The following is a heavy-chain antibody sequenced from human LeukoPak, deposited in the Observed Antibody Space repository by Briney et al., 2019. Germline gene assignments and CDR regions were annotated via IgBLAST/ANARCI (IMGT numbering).Heavy chain of an antibody. Sequence: GGSLRLSCAASGFTFSSYGMHWVRQAPGKGLEWVAVIWYDGSNKYYADSVKGRFTISRDNSKNTLYLQMNSLRAEDPAVYYCAPRSISLQYYFDYWGQGTLVTVSS. J-gene: IGHJ4*02. D-gene: IGHD2-2*01. CDR1: GFTFSSYG. V-gene: IGHV3-33*01. CDR2: IWYDGSNK. CDR3: APRSISLQYYFDY.